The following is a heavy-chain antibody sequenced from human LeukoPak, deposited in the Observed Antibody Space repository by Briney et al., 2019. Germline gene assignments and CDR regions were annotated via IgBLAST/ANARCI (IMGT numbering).Heavy chain of an antibody. CDR3: ARVSSSGWSLDY. J-gene: IGHJ4*02. CDR1: GFTFSSYS. CDR2: ISSSSSYI. D-gene: IGHD6-19*01. Sequence: GGSLRLSCAASGFTFSSYSMNWVRQAPGKGLGWVSSISSSSSYIYYADSVKGRFTISRDNAKNSLYLQMDSLRAEDTAVYYCARVSSSGWSLDYWGQGTLVTVSS. V-gene: IGHV3-21*01.